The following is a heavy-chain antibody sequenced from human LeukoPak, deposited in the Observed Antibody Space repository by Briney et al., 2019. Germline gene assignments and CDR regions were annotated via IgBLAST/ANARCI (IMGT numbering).Heavy chain of an antibody. Sequence: GESLKISCKGSGYSFTSYWIGWVRPMPGNGLEWMGIIYPGDSDTRYSPSFQGQVTISAEKSISTAYLQWSSLKASDTAMYYCARHRGVTYYDFWSGSETYYYYMDFWGKGTTVTVSS. CDR3: ARHRGVTYYDFWSGSETYYYYMDF. CDR1: GYSFTSYW. D-gene: IGHD3-3*01. J-gene: IGHJ6*03. V-gene: IGHV5-51*01. CDR2: IYPGDSDT.